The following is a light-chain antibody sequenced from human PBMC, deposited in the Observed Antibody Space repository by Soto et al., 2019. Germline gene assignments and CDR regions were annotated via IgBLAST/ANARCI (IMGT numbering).Light chain of an antibody. CDR2: DAS. V-gene: IGKV1-8*01. CDR1: QPISTY. J-gene: IGKJ4*01. CDR3: QQYYNYPLT. Sequence: AIHMTQSPSSFSASTGDTITITCRASQPISTYLAWYQQKPGKAPQVLIFDASTLQSGVPSRFTGSGSGTDFTLTISCLQSEDFASYYCQQYYNYPLTFGGGTKVEIK.